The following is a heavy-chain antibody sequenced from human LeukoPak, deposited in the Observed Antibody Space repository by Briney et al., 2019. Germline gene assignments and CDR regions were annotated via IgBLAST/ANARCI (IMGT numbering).Heavy chain of an antibody. Sequence: PGGSLRLSCAASGFTFSSYWMSWVRQAPGKGLEWVANIKQDGSEKYYVDSVKGRFTISRDNAKNSLYLQMNSLRAEDTAVYYCARSYRRWDQRFDYWGQGTLVTGSS. CDR1: GFTFSSYW. CDR3: ARSYRRWDQRFDY. CDR2: IKQDGSEK. D-gene: IGHD1-26*01. J-gene: IGHJ4*02. V-gene: IGHV3-7*01.